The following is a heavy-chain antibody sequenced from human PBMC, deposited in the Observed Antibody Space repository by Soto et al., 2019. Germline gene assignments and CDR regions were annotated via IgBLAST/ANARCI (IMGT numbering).Heavy chain of an antibody. J-gene: IGHJ6*02. CDR3: ARDGGEQQLEEDYYGMDV. V-gene: IGHV3-30-3*01. CDR2: ISYDGSNK. D-gene: IGHD6-13*01. CDR1: GFTFSTYA. Sequence: QVQLVESGGGLVQPGRSLRLSCAASGFTFSTYAMHWVRQAPGKGLEWVAVISYDGSNKYYADSVKGRFTISRDNSKNTLYLQMNSLRAEDTAVYYCARDGGEQQLEEDYYGMDVWGQGTTVTVSS.